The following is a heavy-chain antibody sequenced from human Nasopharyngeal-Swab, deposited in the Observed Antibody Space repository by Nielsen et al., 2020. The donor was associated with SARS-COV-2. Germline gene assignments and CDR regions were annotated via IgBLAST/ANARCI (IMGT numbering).Heavy chain of an antibody. CDR1: GFRDYS. V-gene: IGHV3-21*01. Sequence: GESLKISCVDSGFRDYSMNWVRQAPGKGLEWVSSISSSSSDIYYADSVKGRFTISRDSAKNSLYLQMNNLRAEDTAVYYCARSYCSSGSCYAKHYGMDVWGQGTTVTVSS. CDR3: ARSYCSSGSCYAKHYGMDV. CDR2: ISSSSSDI. J-gene: IGHJ6*02. D-gene: IGHD2-15*01.